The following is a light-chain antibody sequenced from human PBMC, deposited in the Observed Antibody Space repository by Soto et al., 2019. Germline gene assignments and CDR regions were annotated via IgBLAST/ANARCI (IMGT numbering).Light chain of an antibody. J-gene: IGKJ1*01. Sequence: GDRLNFTCRAIQGIAHHLSWYQQQPGKVPRLLIDAASTLQSGVPSRLSGSGSKREFTLTITNLQPEDVATYYRQNNDCVPLTFGRGTKVDIK. CDR3: QNNDCVPLT. CDR2: AAS. V-gene: IGKV1-27*01. CDR1: QGIAHH.